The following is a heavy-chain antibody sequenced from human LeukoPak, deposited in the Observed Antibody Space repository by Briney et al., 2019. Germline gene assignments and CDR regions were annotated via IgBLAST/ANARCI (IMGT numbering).Heavy chain of an antibody. D-gene: IGHD6-19*01. V-gene: IGHV3-7*03. CDR1: GFTFSSYW. Sequence: GGSLRLSCAASGFTFSSYWMSWVRQAPGKGLEWVANIKQDGSEKYYVDSVKGRFTISRDNAKNSLYLQMNSLRAEDTALYYCAKINRGEVAGHFDYWGQGTLVTVSS. CDR2: IKQDGSEK. J-gene: IGHJ4*02. CDR3: AKINRGEVAGHFDY.